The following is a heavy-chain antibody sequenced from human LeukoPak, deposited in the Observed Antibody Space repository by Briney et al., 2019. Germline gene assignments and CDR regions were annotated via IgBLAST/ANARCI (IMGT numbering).Heavy chain of an antibody. CDR2: IYYSGST. V-gene: IGHV4-61*05. J-gene: IGHJ5*02. CDR3: ARAPPNWGSPNWFDP. D-gene: IGHD7-27*01. Sequence: SETLSLTCTVSGGSIISKSYYWGWVRQPPGKGLEWIGYIYYSGSTNYNPSLKSRVTISVDTSKNQFSLKLSSVTAADTAVYYCARAPPNWGSPNWFDPWGQGTLVTVSS. CDR1: GGSIISKSYY.